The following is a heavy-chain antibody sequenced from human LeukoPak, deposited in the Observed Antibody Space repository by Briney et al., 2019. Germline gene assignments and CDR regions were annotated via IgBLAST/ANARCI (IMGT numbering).Heavy chain of an antibody. CDR1: GYSISSGYY. Sequence: SETLSLTCTVSGYSISSGYYWGWIRQPPGKGLEWIGSIYHSGSTYYNLSLKSRYTISVDTSKNHFSLKLSSVTAADTAVYYCVRALMGFYYYYMDVWGKGTTVTVSS. D-gene: IGHD3-16*01. CDR3: VRALMGFYYYYMDV. V-gene: IGHV4-38-2*02. J-gene: IGHJ6*03. CDR2: IYHSGST.